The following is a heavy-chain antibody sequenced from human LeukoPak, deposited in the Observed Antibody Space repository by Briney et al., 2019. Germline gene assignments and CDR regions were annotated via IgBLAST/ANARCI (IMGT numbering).Heavy chain of an antibody. J-gene: IGHJ6*03. CDR2: INHSGST. Sequence: SKTLSLTCAVYGGSFSGYYWSWIRQPPGKGLEWIGEINHSGSTNYNPSLKSRVTISVDTSKNQFSLKLSSVTAADTAVYYCARGRGVYCSGGSCYSALYYYYYNMDVWGKGTTVTVSS. V-gene: IGHV4-34*01. D-gene: IGHD2-15*01. CDR3: ARGRGVYCSGGSCYSALYYYYYNMDV. CDR1: GGSFSGYY.